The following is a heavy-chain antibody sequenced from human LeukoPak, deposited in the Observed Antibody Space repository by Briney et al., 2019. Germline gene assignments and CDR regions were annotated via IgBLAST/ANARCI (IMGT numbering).Heavy chain of an antibody. J-gene: IGHJ4*02. CDR1: GESLSKYY. Sequence: SETLSLTCAVYGESLSKYYWTWIRQSPGKGLEWIGEINHGGSTNLNPSLKSRVTLSVDTSKHQFSLKLTSVSAADAAVYYCASSVGSTDYWGQGTLVTVSS. CDR2: INHGGST. V-gene: IGHV4-34*01. D-gene: IGHD1-26*01. CDR3: ASSVGSTDY.